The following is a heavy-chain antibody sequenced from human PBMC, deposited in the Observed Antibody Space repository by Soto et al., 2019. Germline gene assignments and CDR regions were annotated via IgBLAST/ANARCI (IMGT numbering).Heavy chain of an antibody. CDR1: GFTFSSFA. J-gene: IGHJ5*02. D-gene: IGHD5-12*01. CDR2: ISGSGGST. V-gene: IGHV3-23*01. CDR3: AKDARYRGYDLNWFDP. Sequence: GGSLRLSCAASGFTFSSFAMSWVRQAPGKGLEWVSAISGSGGSTYYADSVKGRFTISRDNSKNTLYLQMNSLRAEDTAVYYCAKDARYRGYDLNWFDPWGKGTLVTVSS.